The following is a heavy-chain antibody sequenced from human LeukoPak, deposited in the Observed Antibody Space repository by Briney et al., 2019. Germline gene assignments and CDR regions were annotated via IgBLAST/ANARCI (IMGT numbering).Heavy chain of an antibody. CDR1: GYTFTGYY. CDR3: AKDPLGHCTRSNCRYLDY. D-gene: IGHD2-8*01. Sequence: ASVKVSCKASGYTFTGYYMHWVRQAPGQGLEWMGRINPNSGGTNYAQKFQGRVTMTRDTSISTAYMELSRLRSDDTAVYYCAKDPLGHCTRSNCRYLDYWGQGTLVTVSS. J-gene: IGHJ4*02. V-gene: IGHV1-2*06. CDR2: INPNSGGT.